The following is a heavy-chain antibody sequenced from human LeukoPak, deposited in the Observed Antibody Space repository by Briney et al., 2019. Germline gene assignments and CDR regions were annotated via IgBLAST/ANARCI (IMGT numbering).Heavy chain of an antibody. J-gene: IGHJ4*02. CDR3: ASTFPYRSDGSCAL. CDR1: GLTFSSYW. Sequence: PGGSLRLSCAASGLTFSSYWMSWVRRAPGKGLEWVANIDQDGNHENYVDSVKGRFSISRDNAKNSLFLQMHSLRAEDTAVYYCASTFPYRSDGSCALGGQGTLVTVSS. D-gene: IGHD2-15*01. V-gene: IGHV3-7*01. CDR2: IDQDGNHE.